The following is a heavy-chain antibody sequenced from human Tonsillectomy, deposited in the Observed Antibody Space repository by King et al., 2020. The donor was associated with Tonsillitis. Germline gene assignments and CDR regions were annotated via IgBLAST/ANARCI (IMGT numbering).Heavy chain of an antibody. J-gene: IGHJ4*02. CDR2: INPNSGGT. Sequence: QLVQSGAEVKKPGASVKVSCKASGYTFSGYYMHWVRQAPGQGLEWMGWINPNSGGTNYAQKFQGRVTLTRDTSISTTYMELSSLTSDDTAVYYCAIPSPPPRSEFDYWGQGTLVTVSS. V-gene: IGHV1-2*02. CDR3: AIPSPPPRSEFDY. CDR1: GYTFSGYY.